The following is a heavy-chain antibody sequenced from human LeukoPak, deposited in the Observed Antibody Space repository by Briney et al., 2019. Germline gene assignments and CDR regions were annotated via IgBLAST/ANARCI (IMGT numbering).Heavy chain of an antibody. J-gene: IGHJ4*02. CDR1: GFTFTDYA. Sequence: GGSLRLSCAASGFTFTDYAMSWVRQAPGKGLERVSVISGIGSTTYYADFVKGRFTISRDDSKNTLYLQMNSLRAEDTAVYYCAKARNDHVWGSLDYWGQGTLVTVSS. CDR2: ISGIGSTT. CDR3: AKARNDHVWGSLDY. D-gene: IGHD3-16*01. V-gene: IGHV3-23*01.